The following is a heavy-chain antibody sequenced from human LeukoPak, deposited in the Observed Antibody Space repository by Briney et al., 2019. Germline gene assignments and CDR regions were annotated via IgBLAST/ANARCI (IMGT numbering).Heavy chain of an antibody. CDR2: IGGSGGST. Sequence: QPGGSLRLSCAASGFTFSRYAMSWVRQAPGKGLEWVSTIGGSGGSTFYADSVKGRSTISRDNSKSTLFLQMDSLRAEDTAIYYCAKETAVTGTGFFDYWGQGTLVTVSS. J-gene: IGHJ4*02. CDR1: GFTFSRYA. D-gene: IGHD6-19*01. V-gene: IGHV3-23*01. CDR3: AKETAVTGTGFFDY.